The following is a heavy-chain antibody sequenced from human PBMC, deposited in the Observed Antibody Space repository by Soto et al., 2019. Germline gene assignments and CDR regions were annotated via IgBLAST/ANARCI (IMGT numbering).Heavy chain of an antibody. CDR3: ARVAY. J-gene: IGHJ4*02. Sequence: EVQLVESGGGLVKPGGSLRLSCVASGFTFSRYSINWFRQAPGKGLEWVVSISSGGNTKSYANSVKGRFTISRDNAENSLYLEMNSLRPEDTAVYYCARVAYWGQGTQVTVSS. CDR2: ISSGGNTK. CDR1: GFTFSRYS. V-gene: IGHV3-21*06.